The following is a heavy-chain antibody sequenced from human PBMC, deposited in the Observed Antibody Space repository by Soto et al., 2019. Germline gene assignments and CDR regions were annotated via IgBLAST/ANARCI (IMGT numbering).Heavy chain of an antibody. CDR2: ISGYNGNT. D-gene: IGHD6-19*01. J-gene: IGHJ4*02. CDR1: GYSFTSHG. CDR3: ASHIIVAGSYYFEY. Sequence: SVKVSCKDSGYSFTSHGFSWARQAPGQGLEWMGWISGYNGNTKYAQNLQGRVTMTTDRSTGTTYMELTSLRSDETAVYYCASHIIVAGSYYFEYCGQGTLVTVSS. V-gene: IGHV1-18*01.